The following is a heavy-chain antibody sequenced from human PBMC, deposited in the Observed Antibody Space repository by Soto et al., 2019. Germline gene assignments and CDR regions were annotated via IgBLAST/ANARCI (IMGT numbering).Heavy chain of an antibody. Sequence: GASVKVSCKAFGYSFTSFGITWVRQAPGQGLEWMGWISGNGYTNYAQKFQGRVTLTTDTSTATASMELGSLRSDDAAVYYCARGWDYDISDSVYYYYGMDVWGQGTTVTVSS. V-gene: IGHV1-18*01. J-gene: IGHJ6*02. CDR2: ISGNGYT. CDR3: ARGWDYDISDSVYYYYGMDV. CDR1: GYSFTSFG. D-gene: IGHD3-9*01.